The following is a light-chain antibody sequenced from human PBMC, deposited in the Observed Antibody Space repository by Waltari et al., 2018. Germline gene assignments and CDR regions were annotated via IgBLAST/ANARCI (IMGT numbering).Light chain of an antibody. J-gene: IGKJ5*01. V-gene: IGKV3-11*01. CDR2: DAF. CDR1: QSVHRY. Sequence: IVLTQSPATLSLSPGERATLSCRASQSVHRYLIWYQHKPGQAPRLLIYDAFSRSTGIPARFSGSGSGTDFTLTISSLEPEDFAVYYCQQRADWPITFGQGTRLEIK. CDR3: QQRADWPIT.